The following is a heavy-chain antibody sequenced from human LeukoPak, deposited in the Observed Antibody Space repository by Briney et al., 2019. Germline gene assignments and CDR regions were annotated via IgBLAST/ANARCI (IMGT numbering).Heavy chain of an antibody. CDR3: ARLISDAFDI. Sequence: SETLSLTCTVSGGSISSSSYYWGWIRQPPGEGLEWIGSIYYSGSTYDNPSLKRRLTISVYTSKNQFSLKLSSVTAADTAVYYCARLISDAFDIWGQGTMVTVSS. CDR2: IYYSGST. J-gene: IGHJ3*02. V-gene: IGHV4-39*01. CDR1: GGSISSSSYY.